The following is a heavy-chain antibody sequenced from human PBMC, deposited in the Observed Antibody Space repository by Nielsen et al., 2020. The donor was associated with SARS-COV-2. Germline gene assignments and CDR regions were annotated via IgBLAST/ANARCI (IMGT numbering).Heavy chain of an antibody. CDR2: INWNGGST. Sequence: GESLKTSCAASGFTFDDYGMSWVRQAPGKGLEWVSGINWNGGSTGYADSVKGRFTISRDNAKNSLYLQMNSLRAEDTALYHCAVGYGDYDWYFDLWGRGTLVTVSS. CDR3: AVGYGDYDWYFDL. D-gene: IGHD4-17*01. V-gene: IGHV3-20*01. CDR1: GFTFDDYG. J-gene: IGHJ2*01.